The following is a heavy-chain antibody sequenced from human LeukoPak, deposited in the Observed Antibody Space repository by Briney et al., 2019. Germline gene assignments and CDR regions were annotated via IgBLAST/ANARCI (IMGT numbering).Heavy chain of an antibody. J-gene: IGHJ5*02. CDR1: GFTFSSYS. D-gene: IGHD1-26*01. Sequence: GGSLRLSCAASGFTFSSYSMNWVRQAPGKGLEWVSVIYSGGSTYYADSVKGRFTISRDNSKNTLYLQMNSLRAEDTAVYYCARSYSGGPWGQGTLVTVSS. V-gene: IGHV3-66*01. CDR3: ARSYSGGP. CDR2: IYSGGST.